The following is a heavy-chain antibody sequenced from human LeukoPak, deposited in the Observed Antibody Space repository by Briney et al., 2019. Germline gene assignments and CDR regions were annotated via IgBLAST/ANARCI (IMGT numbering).Heavy chain of an antibody. J-gene: IGHJ4*02. CDR3: ARLAASDADY. CDR2: IIPIFGTA. Sequence: GASVKVSCKASGGIFSRYAISWVRQAPGQGLEWMGGIIPIFGTANYAQKFQGRVTITADKSTSTAYMELSSLRSEDTAVYYCARLAASDADYWGQGTLVTVSS. D-gene: IGHD6-25*01. V-gene: IGHV1-69*06. CDR1: GGIFSRYA.